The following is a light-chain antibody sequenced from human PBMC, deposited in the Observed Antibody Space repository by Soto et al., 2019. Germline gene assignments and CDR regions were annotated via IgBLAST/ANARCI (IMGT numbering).Light chain of an antibody. Sequence: EIVLTQSPGTLSLSPGERATLSCRASQSVSSSSLAWYQQKPGQAPRLLIYGASSRATGIPDRFSGSGSGTDFTLNISRLEPEDFAVYYCQQYGSSRTFGQGTQV. V-gene: IGKV3-20*01. J-gene: IGKJ1*01. CDR2: GAS. CDR3: QQYGSSRT. CDR1: QSVSSSS.